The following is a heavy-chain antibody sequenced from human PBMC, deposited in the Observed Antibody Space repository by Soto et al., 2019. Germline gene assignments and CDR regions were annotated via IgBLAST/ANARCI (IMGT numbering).Heavy chain of an antibody. V-gene: IGHV1-8*01. Sequence: ASVKVSCKASGYTFTSYDINWVRQATGQGLEWMGWMNPNSGNTGYAQKFQGRVTMTRNTSISTAYMELSSLRSEYRAVYYSARVLYGSYYAFDIWGKGTMVTVSS. CDR1: GYTFTSYD. CDR2: MNPNSGNT. D-gene: IGHD1-26*01. CDR3: ARVLYGSYYAFDI. J-gene: IGHJ3*02.